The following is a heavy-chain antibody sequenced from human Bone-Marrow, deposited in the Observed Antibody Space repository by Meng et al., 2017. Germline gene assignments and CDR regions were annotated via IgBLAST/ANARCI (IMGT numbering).Heavy chain of an antibody. V-gene: IGHV3-33*01. CDR2: IWYDGSNK. CDR3: ASTYGATYYYDSSGYYRENWFDP. Sequence: GGSLRLSCAASGFTFSSYGMHWVRQAPGKGREWVAVIWYDGSNKYYADSVKGRFTISRDNSKNTLYLQMNSLRAEDTAVYYCASTYGATYYYDSSGYYRENWFDPWGQGTLVTVSS. CDR1: GFTFSSYG. J-gene: IGHJ5*02. D-gene: IGHD3-22*01.